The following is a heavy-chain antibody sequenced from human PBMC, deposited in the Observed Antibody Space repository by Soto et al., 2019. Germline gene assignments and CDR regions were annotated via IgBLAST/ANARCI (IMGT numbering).Heavy chain of an antibody. CDR3: ASDPAYYYDSSGYYRFYYYGMDV. J-gene: IGHJ6*02. D-gene: IGHD3-22*01. V-gene: IGHV1-69*02. Sequence: QVQLVQSGAEVKKPGSSVKVSCKASGGTFSSYTISWVRQAPGQGLEWMGTIIPILGIANYAQKFQGRVTITADKSTSTAYMELSSLRSEDTAVYYCASDPAYYYDSSGYYRFYYYGMDVWGQGTTVTVSS. CDR2: IIPILGIA. CDR1: GGTFSSYT.